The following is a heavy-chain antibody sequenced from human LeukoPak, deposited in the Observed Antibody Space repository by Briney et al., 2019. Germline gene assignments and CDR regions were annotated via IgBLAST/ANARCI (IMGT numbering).Heavy chain of an antibody. CDR1: GYTFTSYY. CDR3: ARGGGNTIFGVVDRNWFDP. V-gene: IGHV1-46*01. D-gene: IGHD3-3*01. CDR2: INPSGGST. J-gene: IGHJ5*02. Sequence: GASVKVSCKASGYTFTSYYMHWVRQAPGQGLEWMGIINPSGGSTSYAQKFQGRVTMTRDTSTSTVYMELSSLRSEDTAVYYCARGGGNTIFGVVDRNWFDPWGQGTLVTVSS.